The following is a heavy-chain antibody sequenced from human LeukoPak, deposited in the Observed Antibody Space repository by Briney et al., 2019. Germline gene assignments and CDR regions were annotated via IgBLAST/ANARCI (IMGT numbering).Heavy chain of an antibody. D-gene: IGHD2-2*01. V-gene: IGHV1-2*04. Sequence: ASVKVSCKASGYTFTGYYMHWVRQAPGQGLEWVGWINPNSGGTNYAQTFQGWVTMTRDTSISTAYMELSRLRSDDTAVYYCARARVGYCSSTSCYFFGVGYYYYGMDVWGQGTTVTVSS. J-gene: IGHJ6*02. CDR1: GYTFTGYY. CDR2: INPNSGGT. CDR3: ARARVGYCSSTSCYFFGVGYYYYGMDV.